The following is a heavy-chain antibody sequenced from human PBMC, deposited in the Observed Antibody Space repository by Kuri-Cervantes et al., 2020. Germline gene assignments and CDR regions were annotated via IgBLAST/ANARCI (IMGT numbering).Heavy chain of an antibody. CDR2: INPNSGGT. V-gene: IGHV1-2*04. Sequence: ASVKVSCKASGFTFTSPAVQWVRQARGQRLEWMGWINPNSGGTNYAQNFQGWVTMTRDTSISTAYMELSRLRSDDTAVYYCATSGGGIAVADHYFDYWGQGTLVTVSS. J-gene: IGHJ4*02. D-gene: IGHD6-19*01. CDR3: ATSGGGIAVADHYFDY. CDR1: GFTFTSPA.